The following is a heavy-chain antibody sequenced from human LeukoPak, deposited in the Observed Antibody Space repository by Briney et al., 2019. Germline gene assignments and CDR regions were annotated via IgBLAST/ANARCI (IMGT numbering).Heavy chain of an antibody. CDR2: IYTSGST. J-gene: IGHJ6*02. CDR1: GGSISSGSYY. V-gene: IGHV4-61*02. Sequence: SETLSLTCTVSGGSISSGSYYWSWIRQPAGKGLEWIGRIYTSGSTNYNPSLKSRVTISVDTSKNQFSLKLSSVTAADTAVYYCARHQDSGYDYYYYGMDVWGQGTTVTVSS. CDR3: ARHQDSGYDYYYYGMDV. D-gene: IGHD5-12*01.